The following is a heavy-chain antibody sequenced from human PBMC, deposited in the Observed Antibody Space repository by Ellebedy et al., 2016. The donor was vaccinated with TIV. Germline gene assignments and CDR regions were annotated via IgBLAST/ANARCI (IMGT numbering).Heavy chain of an antibody. CDR2: IYHSGST. J-gene: IGHJ6*02. V-gene: IGHV4-61*01. Sequence: MPSETLSLTCAVSGGSVSTGSYYWSWIRQPPGKGLEWIGSIYHSGSTSYTPSLKSRVTISVDTSKNQFSLKLRSVTAADTAVYYCARERAIGCTGGSCYGYYGMDVWGQGTTVTVSS. CDR3: ARERAIGCTGGSCYGYYGMDV. D-gene: IGHD2-15*01. CDR1: GGSVSTGSYY.